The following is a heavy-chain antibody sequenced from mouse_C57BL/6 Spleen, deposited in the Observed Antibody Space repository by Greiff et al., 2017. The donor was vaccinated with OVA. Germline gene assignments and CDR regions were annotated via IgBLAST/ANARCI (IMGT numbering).Heavy chain of an antibody. J-gene: IGHJ1*03. V-gene: IGHV1-52*01. CDR1: GYTFTSYW. CDR2: IDPSDSET. D-gene: IGHD1-1*01. Sequence: QVHVKQPGAELVRPGSSVKLSCKASGYTFTSYWMHWVKQRPIQGLEWIGNIDPSDSETHYNQKFKDKATLTVDKSSSTAYMQLSRLTSEDSAVYYCARRTFTTGYFDVWGTGTTVTVSS. CDR3: ARRTFTTGYFDV.